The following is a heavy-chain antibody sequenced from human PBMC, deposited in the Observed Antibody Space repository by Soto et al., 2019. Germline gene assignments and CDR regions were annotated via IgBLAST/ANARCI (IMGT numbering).Heavy chain of an antibody. Sequence: QVQLVQSGAEVKKPGSSMKVSCKASGGNFNNYAISWVRQAPAQGLQWMGGIIPIIDTTHYAQKLQGRVTISADRGRAKVYMALTGLRSEDSATCGWARVPRDRDDFSLWGQGTVVSVSS. J-gene: IGHJ3*01. CDR2: IIPIIDTT. CDR1: GGNFNNYA. V-gene: IGHV1-69*06. D-gene: IGHD3-16*01. CDR3: ARVPRDRDDFSL.